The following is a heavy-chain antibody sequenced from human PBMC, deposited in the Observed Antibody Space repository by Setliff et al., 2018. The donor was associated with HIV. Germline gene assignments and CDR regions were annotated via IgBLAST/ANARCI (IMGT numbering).Heavy chain of an antibody. CDR3: AREGKCRYYYYLDV. D-gene: IGHD2-15*01. Sequence: ASVKVSCKASGYTFTSYVMHWVRQAPGQRLEWMGWINAGNGNTKYSQKFQGRVTFTRDTSASTAYMELSSLRSEDTAVYYCAREGKCRYYYYLDVWGKGTTVTVSS. J-gene: IGHJ6*03. CDR2: INAGNGNT. CDR1: GYTFTSYV. V-gene: IGHV1-3*01.